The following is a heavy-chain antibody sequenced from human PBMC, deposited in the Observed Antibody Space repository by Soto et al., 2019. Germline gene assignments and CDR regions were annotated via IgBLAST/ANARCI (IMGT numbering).Heavy chain of an antibody. V-gene: IGHV1-69*02. CDR2: IIPILGIP. CDR3: ASLAVADVAFDT. CDR1: GGTFSSYT. J-gene: IGHJ3*02. D-gene: IGHD6-19*01. Sequence: QVQLVQSGAEVKKPGSSVKVSCKASGGTFSSYTISWVRQAPGQGLEWMGGIIPILGIPNYAQKFQGRVTITADKSTSTAYMELSSLSSEDTAVYYCASLAVADVAFDTWGQGTMVTVSS.